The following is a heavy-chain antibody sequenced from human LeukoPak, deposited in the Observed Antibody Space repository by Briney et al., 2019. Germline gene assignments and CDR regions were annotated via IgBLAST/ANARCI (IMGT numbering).Heavy chain of an antibody. CDR3: AKSTPPGKLLRFGP. D-gene: IGHD3-16*01. CDR1: GLTFRSYG. J-gene: IGHJ5*02. CDR2: ISGSGETT. Sequence: GGSLRLSCAASGLTFRSYGMSWVRQAPGKGLEWVSGISGSGETTYYADSVKGRFTISRDNSKNTLYLQMNNLRDDDTAVYHCAKSTPPGKLLRFGPWGQGTLVTVSS. V-gene: IGHV3-23*01.